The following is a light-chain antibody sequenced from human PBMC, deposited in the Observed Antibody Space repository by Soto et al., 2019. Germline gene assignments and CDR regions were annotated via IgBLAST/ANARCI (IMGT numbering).Light chain of an antibody. CDR1: QGISSA. J-gene: IGKJ1*01. CDR2: DAS. V-gene: IGKV1-13*02. CDR3: QQYNSYPWT. Sequence: IQMTQSPSSLSASVGDRFTITCRASQGISSALAWYQQKPGKAPKLLIYDASSLESGVPSRFSGSGSGTEFTLTISSLQPDDFATYYCQQYNSYPWTFGQGTKVDI.